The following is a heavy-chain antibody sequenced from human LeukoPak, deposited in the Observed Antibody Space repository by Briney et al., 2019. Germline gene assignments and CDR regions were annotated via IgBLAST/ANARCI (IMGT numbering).Heavy chain of an antibody. Sequence: GASVKVSCKASGYTFSSYAMNWVRQAPGQGLEWMGWINTNTGNPTYAQGFTGRFVFSLDTSVSTAYLQISSLQAEDTAVYYCARSNNDGDYLGVGFDYWGQGTWSPSPQ. J-gene: IGHJ4*02. D-gene: IGHD4-17*01. CDR2: INTNTGNP. CDR3: ARSNNDGDYLGVGFDY. CDR1: GYTFSSYA. V-gene: IGHV7-4-1*02.